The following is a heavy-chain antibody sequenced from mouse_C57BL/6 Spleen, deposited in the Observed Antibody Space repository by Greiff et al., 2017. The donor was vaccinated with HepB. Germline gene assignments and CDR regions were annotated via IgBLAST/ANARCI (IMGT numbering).Heavy chain of an antibody. CDR2: IDPSDSYT. CDR3: ARSLLRDFDY. D-gene: IGHD1-1*01. CDR1: GYTFTSYW. J-gene: IGHJ2*01. Sequence: QLQQPGAELVRPGTSVKLSCKASGYTFTSYWMHWVKQRPGQGLEWIGVIDPSDSYTNYNQKFKGKATLTVDTSSSTAYMQLSSLTSEDSAVYYGARSLLRDFDYWGQGTTLTVSS. V-gene: IGHV1-59*01.